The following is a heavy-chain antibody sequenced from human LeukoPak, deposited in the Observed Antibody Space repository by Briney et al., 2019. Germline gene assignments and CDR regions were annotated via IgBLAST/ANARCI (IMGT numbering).Heavy chain of an antibody. J-gene: IGHJ3*02. D-gene: IGHD1-26*01. CDR3: ARKGSGALDI. CDR1: GFTFSNYA. V-gene: IGHV3-23*01. Sequence: GGSLRLSCAPSGFTFSNYAFSWVRQAPGKGLEWVSDISDTGGSTNYVGSAKGRFTISRDNSKNTLHLHMNSLRVEDTAVYYCARKGSGALDIWGQGTMVTVSS. CDR2: ISDTGGST.